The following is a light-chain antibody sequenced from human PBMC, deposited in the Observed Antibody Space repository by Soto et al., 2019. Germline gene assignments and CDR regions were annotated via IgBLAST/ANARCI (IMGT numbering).Light chain of an antibody. Sequence: QSALTQPASVSGSPGQSITISCTGTSSDVVGYNYVSWYQQHPVKAPKLMIYDVTNRPSGVSDRFSGSKYGNTASLTIYCIQAEDEADYYCSSYTGSSTPYVFGTGTKVTVL. V-gene: IGLV2-14*01. CDR3: SSYTGSSTPYV. J-gene: IGLJ1*01. CDR1: SSDVVGYNY. CDR2: DVT.